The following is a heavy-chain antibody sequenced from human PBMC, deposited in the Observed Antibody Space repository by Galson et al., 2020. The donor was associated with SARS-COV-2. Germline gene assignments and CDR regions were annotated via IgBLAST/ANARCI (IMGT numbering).Heavy chain of an antibody. CDR2: ISNIGTS. D-gene: IGHD4-17*01. V-gene: IGHV4-4*07. CDR3: ARDDYGEKFDS. Sequence: PSETLSLTCTVSGGSTDTYFWSWLRQPAGKGLEWIGRISNIGTSNYNPSLRSRVTMSVDTSKSQFSLRLTSMTAADTAVYYCARDDYGEKFDSWGQGTLVTVSS. CDR1: GGSTDTYF. J-gene: IGHJ4*02.